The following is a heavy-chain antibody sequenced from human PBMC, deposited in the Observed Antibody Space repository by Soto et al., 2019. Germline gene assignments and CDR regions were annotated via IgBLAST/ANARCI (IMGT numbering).Heavy chain of an antibody. V-gene: IGHV1-3*01. CDR2: INPDNGNT. D-gene: IGHD2-15*01. Sequence: QVQLVQSGAEVKKPGASVKISCKASGYTFTRYTMNWVRHAPGQRLEWLRWINPDNGNTKSSQQIQDRVIITRDTSASTAYMDLSSLRSEDTAVYYCARAIATGQLDPWGQGTLVTVSS. J-gene: IGHJ5*02. CDR3: ARAIATGQLDP. CDR1: GYTFTRYT.